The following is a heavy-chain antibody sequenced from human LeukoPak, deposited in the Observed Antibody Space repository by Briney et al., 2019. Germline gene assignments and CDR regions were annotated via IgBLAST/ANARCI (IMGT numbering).Heavy chain of an antibody. CDR3: ARSAGIAVASLSAFDI. D-gene: IGHD6-19*01. CDR2: ISAYNGNT. Sequence: ASVKVSCKASGYTFTSYGISRVRQAPGQGLEWMGWISAYNGNTNYAQKLQGRVTMTTDTSTSTAYMELRSLRSDDTAVYYCARSAGIAVASLSAFDIWGQGTMVTVSS. J-gene: IGHJ3*02. CDR1: GYTFTSYG. V-gene: IGHV1-18*01.